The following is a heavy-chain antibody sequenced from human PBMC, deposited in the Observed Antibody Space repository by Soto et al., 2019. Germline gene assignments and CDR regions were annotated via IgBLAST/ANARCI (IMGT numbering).Heavy chain of an antibody. D-gene: IGHD4-17*01. V-gene: IGHV3-30*18. J-gene: IGHJ5*02. CDR3: AKDGNDYGDYSWFDP. Sequence: QVQLVESGGGVVQPGRSLRLSCAASGFTFSSYGMHWVRQAPGKGLEWVAVISYDGSNKYYADSVKGRFTISRDNSKNTLYLQMNSRRAEDAAVYYCAKDGNDYGDYSWFDPWGQGTLVTVSS. CDR2: ISYDGSNK. CDR1: GFTFSSYG.